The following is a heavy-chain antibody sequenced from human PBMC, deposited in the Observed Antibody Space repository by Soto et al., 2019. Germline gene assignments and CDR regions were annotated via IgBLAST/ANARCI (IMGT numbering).Heavy chain of an antibody. D-gene: IGHD2-21*01. CDR1: GGTFSSYA. J-gene: IGHJ4*02. CDR2: IIPIFGTA. CDR3: ARDKEEGIGY. V-gene: IGHV1-69*06. Sequence: SVKVSCKASGGTFSSYAISWVRQAPGQGLEWMGGIIPIFGTANYAQKFQGRVTITADKSTSTAYMELSSLRSEDTDVYYCARDKEEGIGYWGQGTLVTVSS.